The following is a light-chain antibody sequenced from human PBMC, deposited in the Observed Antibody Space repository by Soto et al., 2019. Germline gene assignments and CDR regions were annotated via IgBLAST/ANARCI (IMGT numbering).Light chain of an antibody. V-gene: IGKV1-5*01. CDR2: DAS. Sequence: IRLTQSASALSASLGDRVTITCRASQSINTYLAWYQQKPGKAPKFLIYDASNLHSGVPSRFSGSGSGTEFTLTISSLQPDDFATYYCQQYSTYSTFGGGTKVDI. CDR3: QQYSTYST. CDR1: QSINTY. J-gene: IGKJ4*01.